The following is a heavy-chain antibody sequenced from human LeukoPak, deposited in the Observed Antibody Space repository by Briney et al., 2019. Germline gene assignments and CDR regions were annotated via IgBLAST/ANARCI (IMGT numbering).Heavy chain of an antibody. D-gene: IGHD3-3*01. V-gene: IGHV3-48*04. CDR2: ISGSGNAI. Sequence: GGSLRLSCAASGFTFSPYSMNWVRQAPGKGLDWVSYISGSGNAIYYADSVKGRFTVSRDNAKNSLYLQMNSLRAEDTAVYYCVRGSLASGVVVYYYYYLDVWGKGTTVTVSS. CDR1: GFTFSPYS. CDR3: VRGSLASGVVVYYYYYLDV. J-gene: IGHJ6*03.